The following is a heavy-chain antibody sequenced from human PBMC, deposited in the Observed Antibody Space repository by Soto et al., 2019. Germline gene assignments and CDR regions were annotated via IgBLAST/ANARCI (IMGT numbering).Heavy chain of an antibody. CDR2: ISYSGST. D-gene: IGHD1-7*01. CDR3: ARDTFWKPGLELHN. Sequence: QVQLQESGPGLVKPSQTLSLTCTVSGGSISSGGYYWSWIRQHPGKGLEWIGYISYSGSTYYNPSLKSRLTTSVDTSKNQFSPKLSSVTAADTAVYYCARDTFWKPGLELHNWGQGTLVTVSS. J-gene: IGHJ4*02. V-gene: IGHV4-31*03. CDR1: GGSISSGGYY.